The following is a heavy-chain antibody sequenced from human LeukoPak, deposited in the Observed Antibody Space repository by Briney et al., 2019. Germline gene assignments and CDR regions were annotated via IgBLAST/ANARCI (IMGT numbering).Heavy chain of an antibody. CDR3: ARRVLLWFGDFDY. CDR2: INHSGST. D-gene: IGHD3-10*01. Sequence: SETLSLTCAVYGGSFSGYYWSWIRQPPGKGLEWIGEINHSGSTNYNPSPKSRVTISVDTSKNQFSLKLSSVTAADTAVYYCARRVLLWFGDFDYWGQGTLVTVSS. CDR1: GGSFSGYY. J-gene: IGHJ4*02. V-gene: IGHV4-34*01.